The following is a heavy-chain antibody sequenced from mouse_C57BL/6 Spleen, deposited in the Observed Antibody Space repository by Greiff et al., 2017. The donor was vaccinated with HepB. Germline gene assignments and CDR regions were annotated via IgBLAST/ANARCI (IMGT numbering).Heavy chain of an antibody. CDR2: IDPSDSET. Sequence: VQLQQPGAELVRPGSSVKLSCKASGYTFTSYWMHWVKQRPIQGLEWIGNIDPSDSETHYNQKFKDKATLTVDKSSSTAYMQLSSLTSEDSAVYYGARGYGYDGAWFAYWGQGTLVTVSA. D-gene: IGHD2-2*01. J-gene: IGHJ3*01. CDR1: GYTFTSYW. CDR3: ARGYGYDGAWFAY. V-gene: IGHV1-52*01.